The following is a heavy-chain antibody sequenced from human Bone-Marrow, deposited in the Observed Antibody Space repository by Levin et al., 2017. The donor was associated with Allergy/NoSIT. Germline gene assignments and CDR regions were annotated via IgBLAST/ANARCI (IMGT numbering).Heavy chain of an antibody. CDR2: IYYSGNT. D-gene: IGHD6-19*01. CDR1: GDSISRSHYY. J-gene: IGHJ5*02. V-gene: IGHV4-39*01. Sequence: SETLSLTCSVSGDSISRSHYYWAWIRQPPGKGLEWIATIYYSGNTYYNPSLNSRVTISVDTSKNQFSLSVNSVTAADTAVYYCTRVYSSGWSNWFDPWGQGTLVTVSS. CDR3: TRVYSSGWSNWFDP.